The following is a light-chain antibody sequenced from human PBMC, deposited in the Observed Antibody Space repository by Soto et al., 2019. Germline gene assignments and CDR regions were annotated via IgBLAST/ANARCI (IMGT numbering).Light chain of an antibody. CDR3: SSYTSSSTPYV. J-gene: IGLJ1*01. CDR1: SSDVGGYNY. V-gene: IGLV2-14*01. Sequence: ALTQPASVSGSPGQSITISCTGTSSDVGGYNYISWYQQHPGKAPKLMIYEVSNRPSGVSNRFSGSKSGNTASLTISGLQAEDEADYYCSSYTSSSTPYVFGTGTKVTVL. CDR2: EVS.